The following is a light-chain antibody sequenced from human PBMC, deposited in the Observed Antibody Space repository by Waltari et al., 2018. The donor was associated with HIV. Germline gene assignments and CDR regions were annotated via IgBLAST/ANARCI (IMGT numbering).Light chain of an antibody. J-gene: IGKJ4*01. CDR3: EHYANPPLT. Sequence: VLTQSPGSLPLSPGDRAPLSCRASQSVSSRNLASYQPKPGQPPRLILNAASIRAPGIPPRFSGSGSGTDFTLTISRLEPEDFAVYYCEHYANPPLTFGGGTKVEI. CDR2: AAS. V-gene: IGKV3-20*01. CDR1: QSVSSRN.